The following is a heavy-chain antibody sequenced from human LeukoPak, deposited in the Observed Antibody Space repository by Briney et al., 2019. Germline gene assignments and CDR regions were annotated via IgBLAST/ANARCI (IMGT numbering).Heavy chain of an antibody. J-gene: IGHJ2*01. CDR3: ARGETTVTTRYFDL. CDR2: VSTNGDVT. V-gene: IGHV3-23*01. CDR1: GLTFNSHS. Sequence: GGSLRLSCVASGLTFNSHSMSWVRQAPGMGLEWVSVVSTNGDVTFYADSVKGRFTISRDNSKNTLFLQMNSLRAEDTAVYYCARGETTVTTRYFDLWGRGALVTVSS. D-gene: IGHD4-17*01.